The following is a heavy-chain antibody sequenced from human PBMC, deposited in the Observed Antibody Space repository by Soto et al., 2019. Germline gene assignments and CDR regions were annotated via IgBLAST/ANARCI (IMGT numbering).Heavy chain of an antibody. V-gene: IGHV1-69*01. J-gene: IGHJ5*02. Sequence: QVQLVQSGAEVKKSGSSVKVSCKASGGTFSSYAISWVRQAPGQGLEWMGGIIPIFGTANYAQKFQGRVTITADESTSTAYMELSSLRSEDTAVYYCARGEGYCSSTSCRNWFDPWGQGTLVTVSS. CDR1: GGTFSSYA. CDR2: IIPIFGTA. D-gene: IGHD2-2*01. CDR3: ARGEGYCSSTSCRNWFDP.